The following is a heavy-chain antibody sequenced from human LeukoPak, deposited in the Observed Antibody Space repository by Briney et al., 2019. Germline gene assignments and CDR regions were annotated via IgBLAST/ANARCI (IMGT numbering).Heavy chain of an antibody. CDR2: IGLGSGFV. Sequence: PGGSLRLSCATSGFTFSDYSMNWVRQAPGRGLEWISYIGLGSGFVSYSDSVKGRFTTSRDTARNSVDLQMNSLRADDTAVYYCARDHKWAFDYWGQGTLVTVSS. J-gene: IGHJ4*02. CDR1: GFTFSDYS. D-gene: IGHD1-26*01. CDR3: ARDHKWAFDY. V-gene: IGHV3-21*05.